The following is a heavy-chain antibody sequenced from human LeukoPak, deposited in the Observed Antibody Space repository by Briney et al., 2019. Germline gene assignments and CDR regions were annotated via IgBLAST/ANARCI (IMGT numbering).Heavy chain of an antibody. CDR3: ARPQSRGWAPFDP. D-gene: IGHD6-19*01. J-gene: IGHJ5*02. CDR1: GGSISSSSYY. CDR2: IYYSGST. V-gene: IGHV4-39*01. Sequence: SETLSLTCTVSGGSISSSSYYWGWIRQPPGKGLEWIGSIYYSGSTYYNPSLKSRVTIPVDTSKNQFSLKLSSVTAADTAVYYCARPQSRGWAPFDPWGQGTLVTVSS.